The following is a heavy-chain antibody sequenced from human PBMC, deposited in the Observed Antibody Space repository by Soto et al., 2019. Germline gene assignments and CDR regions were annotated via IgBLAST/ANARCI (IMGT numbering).Heavy chain of an antibody. V-gene: IGHV4-61*08. D-gene: IGHD2-2*01. CDR1: VGSSSGGGYS. Sequence: SETLSRTCAVSVGSSSGGGYSCSWIRQPRGKGLEWIGYIYYAGGARDNPSVKGRGTISLETSKSQSPLSLTSVHAADTAVYYCARLGKYYQSLHPWGPGTLVTVSS. J-gene: IGHJ5*02. CDR2: IYYAGGA. CDR3: ARLGKYYQSLHP.